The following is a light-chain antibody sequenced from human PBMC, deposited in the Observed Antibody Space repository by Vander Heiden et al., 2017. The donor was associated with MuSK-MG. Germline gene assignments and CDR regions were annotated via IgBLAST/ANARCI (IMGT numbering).Light chain of an antibody. V-gene: IGKV3D-20*01. J-gene: IGKJ3*01. CDR3: QQDGSSPFT. CDR2: DAS. CDR1: QSVSSSY. Sequence: EIVLTQSPATLSLSPGERATLSCRASQSVSSSYLAWYQQKPGRAPRLLIYDASSSATGIPDRFSGSGSGTDFTLTISRLQPEDFAVYYCQQDGSSPFTFGHGTKVDIK.